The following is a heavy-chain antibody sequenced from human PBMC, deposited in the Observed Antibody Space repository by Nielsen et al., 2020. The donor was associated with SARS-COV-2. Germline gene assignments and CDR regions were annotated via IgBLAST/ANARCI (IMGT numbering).Heavy chain of an antibody. CDR3: LIHDYGDLRPPGHQVDAFDI. J-gene: IGHJ3*02. CDR2: IIPIFGPA. V-gene: IGHV1-69*13. D-gene: IGHD4-17*01. Sequence: SVKVSCKASGYTFTSYGISWVRQAPGQGLEWVGGIIPIFGPANYAEGFQDRVTISADQSTSTAYMELNSLRSEDTAVYYCLIHDYGDLRPPGHQVDAFDIWGQGTMVTVSS. CDR1: GYTFTSYG.